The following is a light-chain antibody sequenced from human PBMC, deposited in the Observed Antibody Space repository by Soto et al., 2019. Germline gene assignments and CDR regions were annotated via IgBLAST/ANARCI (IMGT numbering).Light chain of an antibody. CDR2: DAS. Sequence: DIQMTQSPSSLSASVGDRVTITCQASQDISNYLNWYQQKPGKAPKLLIYDASTLETGVPSRFSGSGSGTDFTITISRLQPEDIATYYCQQYDNPSFTFGPGTKVDIK. CDR1: QDISNY. CDR3: QQYDNPSFT. V-gene: IGKV1-33*01. J-gene: IGKJ3*01.